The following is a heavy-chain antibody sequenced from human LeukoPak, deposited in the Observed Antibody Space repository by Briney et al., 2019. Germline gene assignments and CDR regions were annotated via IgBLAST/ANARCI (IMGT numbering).Heavy chain of an antibody. CDR3: AKDPEYSSGFFDY. J-gene: IGHJ4*02. CDR2: ISGSGGST. V-gene: IGHV3-23*01. D-gene: IGHD6-19*01. CDR1: GFTFSSYA. Sequence: GGSLRLSCAASGFTFSSYAMSWVRPAPGKGLEWVSAISGSGGSTYYADSVKGRFTIPRDNSKNTLYLQMNSLRAEDTAVYYCAKDPEYSSGFFDYWGQGTLVTVSS.